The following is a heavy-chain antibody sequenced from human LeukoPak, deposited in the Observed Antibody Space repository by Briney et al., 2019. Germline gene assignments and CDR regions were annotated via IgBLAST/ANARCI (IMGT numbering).Heavy chain of an antibody. CDR2: IIGDTSST. CDR3: AKDSSSWSFFDY. V-gene: IGHV3-43*02. CDR1: GFSFDDYA. J-gene: IGHJ4*02. Sequence: GGSLRLSCAASGFSFDDYALHWGRQAPGKGLEWVSLIIGDTSSTYYVDSVKGRFTISRDNSKNSLYLQMTSLRTEDTALYYCAKDSSSWSFFDYWGEGTLVTVSS. D-gene: IGHD6-19*01.